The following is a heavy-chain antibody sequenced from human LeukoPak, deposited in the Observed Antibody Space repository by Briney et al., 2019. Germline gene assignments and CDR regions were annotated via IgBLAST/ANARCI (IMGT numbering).Heavy chain of an antibody. V-gene: IGHV1-69*05. CDR1: GGTFSSYA. D-gene: IGHD3-9*01. CDR3: ARDSEAAPGLTYG. Sequence: SVKVSCKASGGTFSSYAISWVRQAPGQGLEWMGRIIPIFGTATYAQKFQGRVTITTDESTSTAYMELSSLRSEDTAVYYCARDSEAAPGLTYGWGQGTLVTVSS. CDR2: IIPIFGTA. J-gene: IGHJ4*02.